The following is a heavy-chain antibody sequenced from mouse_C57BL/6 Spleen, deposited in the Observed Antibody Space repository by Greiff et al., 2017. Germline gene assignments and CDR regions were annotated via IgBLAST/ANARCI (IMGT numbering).Heavy chain of an antibody. J-gene: IGHJ3*01. Sequence: VQLKQPGAELVKPGASVKVSCKASGYTFTSYWMHWVKQRPGQGLEWIGRIHPSDSDTNYNQKFKGKATLTVDKSSSTAYMQLSSLTSEDSAVYYCARWDYDGSSFAYWGQGTLVTVSA. V-gene: IGHV1-74*01. CDR1: GYTFTSYW. CDR2: IHPSDSDT. CDR3: ARWDYDGSSFAY. D-gene: IGHD2-3*01.